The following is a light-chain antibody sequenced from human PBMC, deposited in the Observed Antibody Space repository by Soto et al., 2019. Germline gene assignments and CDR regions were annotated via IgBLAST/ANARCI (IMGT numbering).Light chain of an antibody. CDR1: ESLFGF. CDR2: GVS. V-gene: IGKV3-15*01. CDR3: QPYIDWPFV. J-gene: IGKJ2*01. Sequence: EIVMTKSPATLSASPGESVSLSCRASESLFGFLAWYQQKPGQAPRLLIYGVSTKATGVPARFSGSRSAADFTLTISSVQSDDSAVYYCQPYIDWPFVFGEGTKLEI.